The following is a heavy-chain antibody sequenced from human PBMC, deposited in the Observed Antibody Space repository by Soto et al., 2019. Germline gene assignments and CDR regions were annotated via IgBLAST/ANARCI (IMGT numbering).Heavy chain of an antibody. CDR2: IKQDESEK. CDR1: GFSFSSYW. V-gene: IGHV3-7*01. D-gene: IGHD3-10*01. J-gene: IGHJ4*02. CDR3: VRDVGFDDVN. Sequence: EVQLVESGGGLVQPGGSLRISCKGSGFSFSSYWMSWVRQAPGKGLEWVASIKQDESEKYYVDSVKGRFTISRDHVDDPVFLPMSSLRAVDTAVYFCVRDVGFDDVNWGQGTLVTFSS.